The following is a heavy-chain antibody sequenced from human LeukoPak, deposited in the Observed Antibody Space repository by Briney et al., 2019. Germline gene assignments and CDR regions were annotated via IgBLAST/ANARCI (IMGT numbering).Heavy chain of an antibody. D-gene: IGHD1-1*01. CDR1: GFTFSSYA. Sequence: MAGGSLRLSCAASGFTFSSYAMSWVRQAPGKGLEWVSSISSSSSYIYYADSVKGRFTISRDNAKNSLYLQMNSLRAEDTAVYYCARKLYAANGGDYWGQGTLVTVSS. J-gene: IGHJ4*02. CDR3: ARKLYAANGGDY. CDR2: ISSSSSYI. V-gene: IGHV3-21*01.